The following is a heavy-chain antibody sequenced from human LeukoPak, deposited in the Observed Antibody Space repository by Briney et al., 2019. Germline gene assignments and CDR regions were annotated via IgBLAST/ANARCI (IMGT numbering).Heavy chain of an antibody. CDR1: GFTLSSYA. D-gene: IGHD3-10*01. CDR2: ISGSGGST. V-gene: IGHV3-23*01. CDR3: AKEPGSGSYYNYYYGMDV. J-gene: IGHJ6*02. Sequence: GGSLRLSCAASGFTLSSYAMSWVRQAPGKGLEWVSAISGSGGSTHYADSVKGRFTISRDNSKNTLYLQMNSLRAEDTAVYYCAKEPGSGSYYNYYYGMDVWGQGTTVTVSS.